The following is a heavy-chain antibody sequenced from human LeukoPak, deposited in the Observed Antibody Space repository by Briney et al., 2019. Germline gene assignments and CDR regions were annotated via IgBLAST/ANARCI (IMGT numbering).Heavy chain of an antibody. J-gene: IGHJ4*02. CDR3: ARLADCSGGSCYLFDY. CDR1: GGSFSGYY. Sequence: SETLSLTCAVYGGSFSGYYWSWIRQPPGKGLEWIGEINHSGSTNYNPSLKSRVAISVDTSKNQFSLKLSSVTAADTAVYYCARLADCSGGSCYLFDYWGQGTLVTVSS. V-gene: IGHV4-34*01. CDR2: INHSGST. D-gene: IGHD2-15*01.